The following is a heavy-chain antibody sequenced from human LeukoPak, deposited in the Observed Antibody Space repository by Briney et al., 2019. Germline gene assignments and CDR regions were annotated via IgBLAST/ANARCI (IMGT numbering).Heavy chain of an antibody. Sequence: PGRSLRLPCAAPGFTFSSYAMHWVRQAPGKGLEWVAVISYDGSNKYYADSVKGRFTISRDNSKNTLYLQMNSLRAEDTAVYYCARGGDCSGGSCYLGPFDYWGQGTLVTVSS. CDR3: ARGGDCSGGSCYLGPFDY. CDR1: GFTFSSYA. J-gene: IGHJ4*02. CDR2: ISYDGSNK. V-gene: IGHV3-30*04. D-gene: IGHD2-15*01.